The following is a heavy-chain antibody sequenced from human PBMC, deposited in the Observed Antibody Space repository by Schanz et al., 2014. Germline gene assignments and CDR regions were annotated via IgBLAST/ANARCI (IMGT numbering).Heavy chain of an antibody. D-gene: IGHD3-10*01. CDR1: GGSISSSNYY. V-gene: IGHV4-39*07. Sequence: QLQLQESGPGLVKPSETLSLTCTVSGGSISSSNYYWGWIRQPPGKGLEWIGRIYNSGKTNYNPSLESRVSMSVDTSKKQLSLKLRSVSAADTAVYYCARVVLGGDAFDIWGQGTMVTVSS. CDR3: ARVVLGGDAFDI. CDR2: IYNSGKT. J-gene: IGHJ3*02.